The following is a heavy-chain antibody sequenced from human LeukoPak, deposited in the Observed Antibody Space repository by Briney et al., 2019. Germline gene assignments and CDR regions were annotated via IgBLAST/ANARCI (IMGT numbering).Heavy chain of an antibody. CDR2: INHSGST. D-gene: IGHD2-2*01. Sequence: SETLSLTCAVHGGSFSGYYWSWIRQPPGKGLEWIGEINHSGSTNYNPSLKSRVTISGDTSNNQFSLKLTSVTAADTALHYCARGRNVGYCSSNSCSFDYWGQGTLVTVSS. CDR1: GGSFSGYY. V-gene: IGHV4-34*01. CDR3: ARGRNVGYCSSNSCSFDY. J-gene: IGHJ4*02.